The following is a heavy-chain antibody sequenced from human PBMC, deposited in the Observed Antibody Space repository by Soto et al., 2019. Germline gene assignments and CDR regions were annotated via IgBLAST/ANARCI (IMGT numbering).Heavy chain of an antibody. CDR2: VSAYNRNT. CDR1: GYTFSNYG. CDR3: ARERRWEPLLY. D-gene: IGHD1-26*01. Sequence: QVQLVQSGPEVTKPGASVKVSCKGSGYTFSNYGVTWVRQAPGQGLERLGWVSAYNRNTDYAQKFEDRATMTIDTSTNTAYLELRGLTPDDTAVYYCARERRWEPLLYWGQGTL. V-gene: IGHV1-18*01. J-gene: IGHJ4*02.